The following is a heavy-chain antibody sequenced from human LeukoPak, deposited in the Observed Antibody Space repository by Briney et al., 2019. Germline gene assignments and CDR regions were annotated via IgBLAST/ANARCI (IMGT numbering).Heavy chain of an antibody. D-gene: IGHD3-10*01. CDR2: ISSSSSTI. J-gene: IGHJ4*02. V-gene: IGHV3-48*04. CDR1: GFTFSSYS. Sequence: GGSLRLSCAASGFTFSSYSMSWVRQAPGKGLEWVSYISSSSSTIYYADSVKGRFTISRDNAKNSLYLQMSSLRAEDTAVYYCARDWYGSGSYYRSLDDWGQGTLVTVSS. CDR3: ARDWYGSGSYYRSLDD.